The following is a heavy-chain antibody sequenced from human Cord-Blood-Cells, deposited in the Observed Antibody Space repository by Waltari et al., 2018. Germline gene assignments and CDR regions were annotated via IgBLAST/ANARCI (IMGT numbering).Heavy chain of an antibody. J-gene: IGHJ3*02. CDR2: INPNSGGT. D-gene: IGHD2-8*02. CDR1: GDTFTGYY. V-gene: IGHV1-2*04. Sequence: QVQLVQSGAEVKKPEASVKVSCKASGDTFTGYYMHWVRQAPGQGLEWMGWINPNSGGTNYAQKFQGWVTMTRDTSISTAYMELSRLRSDDTAVYYCARHSGALVDDAFDIWGQGTMVTVSS. CDR3: ARHSGALVDDAFDI.